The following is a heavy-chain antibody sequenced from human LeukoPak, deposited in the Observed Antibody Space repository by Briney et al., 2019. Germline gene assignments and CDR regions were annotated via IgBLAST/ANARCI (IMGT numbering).Heavy chain of an antibody. CDR2: INPNSGGT. Sequence: ASVKVSCKASGYTFTGYYMHWVRQAPGQGLEWMGWINPNSGGTNYAQKFQGRVTMTRDTSISTAYMELSRPRSDDTAVYYCEVVVTAMARDYWGQGTLVTVSS. J-gene: IGHJ4*02. D-gene: IGHD2-21*02. CDR1: GYTFTGYY. V-gene: IGHV1-2*02. CDR3: EVVVTAMARDY.